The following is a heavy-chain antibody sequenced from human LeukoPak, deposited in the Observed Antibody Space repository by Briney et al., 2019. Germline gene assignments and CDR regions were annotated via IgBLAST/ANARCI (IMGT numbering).Heavy chain of an antibody. J-gene: IGHJ6*02. V-gene: IGHV4-39*07. D-gene: IGHD2-21*02. CDR1: GGSIKSSTYY. CDR3: ARDVRGCGGDFDDCEYYYNGMDV. Sequence: SETLSLTCSVSGGSIKSSTYYWVWIRQAPGKGLEWIGNIYYSGSIYYNPSLNSRVTISVDTSKNQFSLKLSSVTAADTAIYYCARDVRGCGGDFDDCEYYYNGMDVWGQGTTVTVSS. CDR2: IYYSGSI.